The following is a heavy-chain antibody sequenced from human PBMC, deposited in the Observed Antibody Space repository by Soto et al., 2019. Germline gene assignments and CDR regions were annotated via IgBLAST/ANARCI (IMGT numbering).Heavy chain of an antibody. CDR1: GYTFTSYG. J-gene: IGHJ5*02. D-gene: IGHD1-26*01. V-gene: IGHV1-18*01. CDR3: ARVLGALGHWFDP. Sequence: QVQLEQSGAEVKKPGASVKVSCKASGYTFTSYGISWVRQAPGQGLEWMGRISAYNGNTNYAPKLQGRVTMTTDTSTSTACRELRSLRSGDTAVYYWARVLGALGHWFDPWGQGTLVTVSS. CDR2: ISAYNGNT.